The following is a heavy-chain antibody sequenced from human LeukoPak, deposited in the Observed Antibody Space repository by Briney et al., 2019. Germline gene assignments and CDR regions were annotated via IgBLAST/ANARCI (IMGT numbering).Heavy chain of an antibody. Sequence: SETLSLTCAVYGGSFSGYYWSWLRQPPGKGLEWMGSIYYSGNTYHTPSLKSRVTISVDTYKNQFSLKLSSVTAADTAVYYCARTPRDGFNSPYFDYWGQGTLVTVSS. CDR3: ARTPRDGFNSPYFDY. J-gene: IGHJ4*02. CDR1: GGSFSGYY. V-gene: IGHV4-34*01. D-gene: IGHD5-24*01. CDR2: IYYSGNT.